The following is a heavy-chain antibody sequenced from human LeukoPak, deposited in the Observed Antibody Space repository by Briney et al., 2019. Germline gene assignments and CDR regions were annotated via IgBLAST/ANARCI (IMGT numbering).Heavy chain of an antibody. Sequence: GGSLRLSCAASGFTFSSYGMHWVRQAPGKGLVWVSRINSDESSTSYADSVKGRFTISRDNAKNSLYLQMNSLRAEDTAVYYCARGVTGTTQWFDPWGQGTLVTVSS. CDR2: INSDESST. CDR1: GFTFSSYG. J-gene: IGHJ5*02. CDR3: ARGVTGTTQWFDP. D-gene: IGHD1-20*01. V-gene: IGHV3-74*01.